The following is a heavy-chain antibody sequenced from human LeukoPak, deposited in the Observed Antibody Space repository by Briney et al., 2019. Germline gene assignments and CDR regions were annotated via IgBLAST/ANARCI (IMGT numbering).Heavy chain of an antibody. D-gene: IGHD4-23*01. CDR3: ARDPGMVTTPYYYGMDV. J-gene: IGHJ6*02. CDR1: GYTFTSYG. CDR2: ISAYNGNT. V-gene: IGHV1-18*01. Sequence: ASVKVSCKASGYTFTSYGINWVRQAPGQGLEWMGWISAYNGNTNYAQKLQGRVTMTTDTSTSTAYMELRSLRSDDTAVYYCARDPGMVTTPYYYGMDVWGQGTTVTVSS.